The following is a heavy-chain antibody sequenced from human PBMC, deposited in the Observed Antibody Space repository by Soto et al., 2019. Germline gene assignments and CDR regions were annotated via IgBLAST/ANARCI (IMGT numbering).Heavy chain of an antibody. CDR3: AREGRRISGPARWFDP. CDR1: GYTFTGYY. J-gene: IGHJ5*02. Sequence: QVQLVQSGAEVKKPGASVKVSCKASGYTFTGYYMHWVRQAPGQGLEWMGWINPNSGGTNYAQKFQGRVTRARATSISTAYMELSRLRSDDTAVYYCAREGRRISGPARWFDPWGQGTLVTVSS. CDR2: INPNSGGT. V-gene: IGHV1-2*02. D-gene: IGHD2-15*01.